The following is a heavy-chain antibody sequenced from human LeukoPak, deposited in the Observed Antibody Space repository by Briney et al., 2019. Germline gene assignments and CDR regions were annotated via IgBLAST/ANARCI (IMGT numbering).Heavy chain of an antibody. CDR3: ARVRVGTYYYDSSGSYYFDY. D-gene: IGHD3-22*01. CDR1: GGSISSYY. V-gene: IGHV4-59*01. CDR2: IYYSGST. Sequence: PSETLSLTCTVSGGSISSYYWSWLRQPPGKGLEWFGYIYYSGSTNYNPSLKSRVTISVDTSKHQFALKLSSVSAAGTAVYYCARVRVGTYYYDSSGSYYFDYWGQGTLVTVSS. J-gene: IGHJ4*02.